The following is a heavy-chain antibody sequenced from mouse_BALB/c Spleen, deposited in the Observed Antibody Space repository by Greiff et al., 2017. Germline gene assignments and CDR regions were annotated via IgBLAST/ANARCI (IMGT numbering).Heavy chain of an antibody. D-gene: IGHD2-1*01. J-gene: IGHJ4*01. Sequence: EVKVVESGGDLVKPGGSLKLSCAASGFTFSSYGMSWVRQTPDKRLEWVATISSGGSYTYYPDSVKGRFTISRDNAKNTLYLQMSSLKSEDTAMYYCARHEDGNLPGYAMDYWGQGTSVTVSS. CDR3: ARHEDGNLPGYAMDY. V-gene: IGHV5-6*01. CDR2: ISSGGSYT. CDR1: GFTFSSYG.